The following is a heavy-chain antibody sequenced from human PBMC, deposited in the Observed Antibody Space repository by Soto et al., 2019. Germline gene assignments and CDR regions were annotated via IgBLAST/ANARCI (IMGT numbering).Heavy chain of an antibody. CDR1: GFTFSSYA. J-gene: IGHJ4*02. D-gene: IGHD3-3*01. CDR3: ARESGEWLLSLLFDY. V-gene: IGHV3-30-3*01. CDR2: ISYDGSNK. Sequence: GGSLRLSCAASGFTFSSYAMHWVRQAPGKGLEWVAVISYDGSNKYYADSVKGRFTISRDNSKNTLYLQMNSLRAEDTAVYYCARESGEWLLSLLFDYWGQGTLVTVSS.